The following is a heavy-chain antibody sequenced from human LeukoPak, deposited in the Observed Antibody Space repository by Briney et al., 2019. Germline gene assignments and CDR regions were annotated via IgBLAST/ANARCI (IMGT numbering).Heavy chain of an antibody. Sequence: GGSLRLSCAASGFTFSSYEMNWVRQAPGKGLEWVSYISSSGSTIYYADSVKGRFTISRDNAENSLYLQMNSLRAEDTAVYYCASGQFVVATFNYWGQGTLVTVSS. CDR1: GFTFSSYE. CDR2: ISSSGSTI. V-gene: IGHV3-48*03. D-gene: IGHD5-12*01. J-gene: IGHJ4*02. CDR3: ASGQFVVATFNY.